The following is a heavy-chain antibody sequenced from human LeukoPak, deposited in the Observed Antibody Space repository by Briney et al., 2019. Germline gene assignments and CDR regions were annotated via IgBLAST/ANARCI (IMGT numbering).Heavy chain of an antibody. CDR1: GGSFSGYY. V-gene: IGHV4-34*01. CDR3: AAVDTAMVTIY. CDR2: INHSGGT. J-gene: IGHJ4*02. Sequence: SETLSLTCAVYGGSFSGYYRNWIRQPPGKGLEWIGEINHSGGTNYNPSLKSRVAISVDTSMNQFSLKLSSVTAADTAVYFCAAVDTAMVTIYWGQGTLVTVSS. D-gene: IGHD5-18*01.